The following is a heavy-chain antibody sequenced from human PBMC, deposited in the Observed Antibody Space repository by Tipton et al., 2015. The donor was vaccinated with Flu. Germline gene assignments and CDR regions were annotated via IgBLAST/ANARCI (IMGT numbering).Heavy chain of an antibody. D-gene: IGHD3-10*01. CDR3: ARAPIGTYGSGSYYNI. Sequence: TQSLTCTVSGDSISSGSYYWSWIRQPAGKGLEWIGRIYTHVNTNYNPSLKSRVTIAVDTSKNHFSLKLSSVTVADTAVYFCARAPIGTYGSGSYYNIWGQGTLVTVSS. CDR1: GDSISSGSYY. CDR2: IYTHVNT. V-gene: IGHV4-61*02. J-gene: IGHJ4*02.